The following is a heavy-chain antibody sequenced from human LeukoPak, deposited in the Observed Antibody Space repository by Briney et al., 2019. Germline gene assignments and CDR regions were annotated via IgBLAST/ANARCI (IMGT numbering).Heavy chain of an antibody. CDR2: IYTSGST. D-gene: IGHD1-26*01. V-gene: IGHV4-4*07. J-gene: IGHJ3*02. Sequence: KSSETLSLTCTVSGGSISSYYWSWIRQPAGKGLEWIGRIYTSGSTNYNPSLKSRVTMSVDTSKNQFSLKLSSVTAADTAVYYCARRRVTDSGDAFDIWGQGTMVTVSS. CDR1: GGSISSYY. CDR3: ARRRVTDSGDAFDI.